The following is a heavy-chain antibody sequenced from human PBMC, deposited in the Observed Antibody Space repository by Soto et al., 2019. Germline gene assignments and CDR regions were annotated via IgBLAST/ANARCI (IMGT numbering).Heavy chain of an antibody. CDR2: ISYDGSNK. CDR1: GFTFSSYG. V-gene: IGHV3-30*18. J-gene: IGHJ6*02. CDR3: AKDLSGSYFLDYYYGMDV. D-gene: IGHD1-26*01. Sequence: GGSLRLSCAASGFTFSSYGMHWVRQAPGKGLEWAAVISYDGSNKYYADSVKGRFTISRDNSKNTLYLQMNSLRAEDTAVYYCAKDLSGSYFLDYYYGMDVWGQGTTVTAP.